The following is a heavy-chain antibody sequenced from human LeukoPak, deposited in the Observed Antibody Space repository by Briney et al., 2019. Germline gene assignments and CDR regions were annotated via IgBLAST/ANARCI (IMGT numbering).Heavy chain of an antibody. CDR2: ISYDGNNK. V-gene: IGHV3-30*18. CDR1: GFTFSSYG. J-gene: IGHJ4*02. Sequence: PGGSLRLSCEASGFTFSSYGMHWVRQAPGKGLEWVAVISYDGNNKYYADSVKGRFTISRDNSKNTLYLQMNSLRVEDTAVYYCAKDPYYYDRSGKGLFDYWGQGTLVTVSS. CDR3: AKDPYYYDRSGKGLFDY. D-gene: IGHD3-22*01.